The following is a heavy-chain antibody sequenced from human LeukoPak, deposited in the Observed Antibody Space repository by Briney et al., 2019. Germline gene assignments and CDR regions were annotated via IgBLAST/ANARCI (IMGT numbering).Heavy chain of an antibody. CDR1: GYTFTDYY. D-gene: IGHD6-6*01. V-gene: IGHV1-2*02. CDR3: ARGGIAARPFDY. Sequence: ASLKVSCKASGYTFTDYYIHWGRQAPRQGLEWMRWVNPSSSDRDYTQKYQVSVTVTRDTSISTAYKELTSLKSDDTAVYYCARGGIAARPFDYWGQGTLVTVSS. J-gene: IGHJ4*02. CDR2: VNPSSSDR.